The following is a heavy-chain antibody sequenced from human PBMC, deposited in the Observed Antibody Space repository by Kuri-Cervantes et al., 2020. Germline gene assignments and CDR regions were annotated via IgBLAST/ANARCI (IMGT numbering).Heavy chain of an antibody. Sequence: ASVKVSCKASGYNFSSYGVSWVRQAPGHGLEWIGWTTSDTVNTKYAQKVHMRVAMTMDTSTSTAYMELRSLRSDDTAVYYCAREGVGVWSSRPYDYWGQGTLVTVSS. D-gene: IGHD6-13*01. CDR3: AREGVGVWSSRPYDY. CDR1: GYNFSSYG. V-gene: IGHV1-18*01. CDR2: TTSDTVNT. J-gene: IGHJ4*02.